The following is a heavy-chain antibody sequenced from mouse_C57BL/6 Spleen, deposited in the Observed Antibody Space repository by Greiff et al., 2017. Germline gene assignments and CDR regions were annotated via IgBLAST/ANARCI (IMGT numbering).Heavy chain of an antibody. CDR1: GFTFTDYY. V-gene: IGHV7-3*01. J-gene: IGHJ3*01. CDR3: ASGGYYEAWFAY. D-gene: IGHD2-3*01. CDR2: IRNKANGYTT. Sequence: EVKLVESGGGLVQPGGSLSLSCAASGFTFTDYYMSWVRQPPGKALEWLGFIRNKANGYTTEYSASVKGRFTISRDNSQSILYLQMNALRAEDSATYYCASGGYYEAWFAYWGQGTLVTVSA.